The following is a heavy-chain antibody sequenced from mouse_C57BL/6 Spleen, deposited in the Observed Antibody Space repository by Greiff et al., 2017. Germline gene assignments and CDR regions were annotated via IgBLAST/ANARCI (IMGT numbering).Heavy chain of an antibody. CDR2: IHPNSGST. CDR3: VPEDSRTGNYFDY. J-gene: IGHJ2*01. CDR1: GYTFTSYW. D-gene: IGHD4-1*01. Sequence: QVQLKQSGAELVKPGASVKLSCKASGYTFTSYWMHWVKQRPGQGLEWIGMIHPNSGSTNYNEKFKSKATLTVDKSSSTAYMQLSSLTSEDSAVYYCVPEDSRTGNYFDYWGQGTTLTVSS. V-gene: IGHV1-64*01.